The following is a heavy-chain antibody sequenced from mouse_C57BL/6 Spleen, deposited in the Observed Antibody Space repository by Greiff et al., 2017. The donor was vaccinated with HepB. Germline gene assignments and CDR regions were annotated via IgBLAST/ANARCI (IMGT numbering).Heavy chain of an antibody. D-gene: IGHD2-10*02. V-gene: IGHV1-76*01. CDR3: ARSILTGEFAY. J-gene: IGHJ3*01. CDR1: GYTFTDYY. Sequence: VQLKQSGAELVRPGASVKLSCKASGYTFTDYYINWVKQRPGQGLEWIARIYPGSGNTYYNEKFKGKATLTAEKSSSTAYMQLSSLTSEDSAVYCWARSILTGEFAYWGQGTLVTVSA. CDR2: IYPGSGNT.